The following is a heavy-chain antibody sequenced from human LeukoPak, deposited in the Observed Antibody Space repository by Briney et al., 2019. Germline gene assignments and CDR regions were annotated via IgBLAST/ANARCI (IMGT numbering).Heavy chain of an antibody. CDR1: GFTFSSYA. D-gene: IGHD3-22*01. CDR3: ARDRGYYYDSSGYYTPNWFDP. Sequence: GGSLRLSCAASGFTFSSYAMHWVRQAPGKGLEYVSAISSNGGSTYYANSVKGRFTISRDNSKNTLYLQVNSLRAEDAAVYYCARDRGYYYDSSGYYTPNWFDPWGQGTLVTVSS. V-gene: IGHV3-64*01. CDR2: ISSNGGST. J-gene: IGHJ5*02.